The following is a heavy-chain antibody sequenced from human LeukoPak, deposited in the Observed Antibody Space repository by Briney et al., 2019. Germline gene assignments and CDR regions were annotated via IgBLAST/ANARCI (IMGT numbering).Heavy chain of an antibody. D-gene: IGHD3-9*01. Sequence: SETLSLTCNVSGDYITTTNYYWAWIRQPPGKGLEWIASVFYSGTTYYNPSLKSRVTISMDTSRKQISLRLTSVTATDPAIYYCARRSRLYRHETTGYHDSWGQGTLVTVSS. CDR2: VFYSGTT. J-gene: IGHJ4*02. V-gene: IGHV4-39*01. CDR3: ARRSRLYRHETTGYHDS. CDR1: GDYITTTNYY.